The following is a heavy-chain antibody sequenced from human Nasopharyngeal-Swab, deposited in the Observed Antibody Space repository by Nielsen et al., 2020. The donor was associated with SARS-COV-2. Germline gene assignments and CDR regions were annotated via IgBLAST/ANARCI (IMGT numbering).Heavy chain of an antibody. D-gene: IGHD4-11*01. CDR2: INSDGSST. J-gene: IGHJ6*02. V-gene: IGHV3-74*01. CDR1: GFTFSSYW. CDR3: ARDGHSNYYYYYYGMDV. Sequence: GESLKISCAASGFTFSSYWMHWVRQAPGKGLVWVSRINSDGSSTSYADSVKGRFTISRDNAKNSLYLQMNSLRAEDTAVYYCARDGHSNYYYYYYGMDVWGQGTTVTVSS.